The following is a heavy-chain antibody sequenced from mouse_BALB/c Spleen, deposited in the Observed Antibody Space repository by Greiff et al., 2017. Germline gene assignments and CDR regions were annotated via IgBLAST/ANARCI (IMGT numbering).Heavy chain of an antibody. CDR3: ATDRYDGLDY. CDR2: ISYDGSN. D-gene: IGHD2-14*01. CDR1: GYSITSGYY. V-gene: IGHV3-6*02. Sequence: EVQLVESGPGLVKPSQSLSLTCSVTGYSITSGYYWNWIRQFPGNKLEWMGYISYDGSNNYNPSLKNRISITRDTSKNQFFLKLNSVTTEDTATYYCATDRYDGLDYWGQGTSVTVSS. J-gene: IGHJ4*01.